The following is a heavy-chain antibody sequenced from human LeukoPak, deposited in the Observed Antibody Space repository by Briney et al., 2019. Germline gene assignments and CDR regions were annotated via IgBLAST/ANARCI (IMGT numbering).Heavy chain of an antibody. Sequence: SETLSLTCTVSGGSISSGGYYWSWIRQHPGKGLEWIGYIYYSGSTYYNPSLKSRVTISVDTSKNQFSLKLSSVTAADTAVYYCARTLYGIDAFDIWGQGTMVTVSS. CDR3: ARTLYGIDAFDI. CDR1: GGSISSGGYY. D-gene: IGHD3-10*01. V-gene: IGHV4-31*03. J-gene: IGHJ3*02. CDR2: IYYSGST.